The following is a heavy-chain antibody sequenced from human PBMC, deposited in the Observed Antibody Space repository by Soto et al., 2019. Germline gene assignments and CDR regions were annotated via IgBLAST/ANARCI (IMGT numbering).Heavy chain of an antibody. V-gene: IGHV3-23*01. CDR2: ISTSGGNR. CDR3: AKDRANTAVANFDY. CDR1: GFTYTNYA. J-gene: IGHJ4*02. D-gene: IGHD6-19*01. Sequence: PGGSLRLSCAASGFTYTNYAMTWVRQTPGKGLEWVSTISTSGGNRYYADSVKGRFTISRDNSKNTLYLQMNSLRAEDTAEYYCAKDRANTAVANFDYWGQGTPVTVSS.